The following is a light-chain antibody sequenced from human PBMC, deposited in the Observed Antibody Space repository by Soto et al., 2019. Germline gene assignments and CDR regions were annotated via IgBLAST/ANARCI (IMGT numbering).Light chain of an antibody. Sequence: EVVMTQSPATLSVSPGERATLSCRASQSVSINLAWYQQKPGQAPRLLIYGASTRATGIPVRFSGSGSGTEFTLTISSLQSEDFAVYYCQQYSSSPQTFGQGTKVEIK. CDR3: QQYSSSPQT. CDR1: QSVSIN. V-gene: IGKV3-15*01. CDR2: GAS. J-gene: IGKJ1*01.